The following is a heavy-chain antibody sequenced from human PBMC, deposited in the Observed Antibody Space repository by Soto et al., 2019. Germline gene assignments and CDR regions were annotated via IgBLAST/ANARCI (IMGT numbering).Heavy chain of an antibody. Sequence: QVQLVESGGGVVQPGTSLRLSCAPSGFTFSSYGMHWVRQAPGKGLEWVAVIWYDESKQYYADSVKGRFTISRDNSKNTLYLQMNSLRAEDTAVYYCARDPGVTNYYFDYWGQGTLVTVSS. D-gene: IGHD3-3*01. CDR3: ARDPGVTNYYFDY. CDR2: IWYDESKQ. V-gene: IGHV3-33*01. J-gene: IGHJ4*02. CDR1: GFTFSSYG.